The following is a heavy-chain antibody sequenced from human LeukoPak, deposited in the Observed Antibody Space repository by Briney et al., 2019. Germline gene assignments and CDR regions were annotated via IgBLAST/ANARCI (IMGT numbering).Heavy chain of an antibody. CDR3: ARDKLSSGWSFDY. V-gene: IGHV3-21*01. D-gene: IGHD6-19*01. Sequence: PGGSLRLSCAASGFTFSSYSMNWVRQAPGEGLEWVSSISSSSSYIYYADSVKGRFTISRDNAKNSLYLQMNSLRAEDTAVYYCARDKLSSGWSFDYWGQGTLVTVSS. CDR2: ISSSSSYI. CDR1: GFTFSSYS. J-gene: IGHJ4*02.